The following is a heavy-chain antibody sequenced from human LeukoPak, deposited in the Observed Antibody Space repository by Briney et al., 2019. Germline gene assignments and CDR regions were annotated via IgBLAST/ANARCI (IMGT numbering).Heavy chain of an antibody. CDR2: IYYSGST. CDR3: ARYLHSSGTFY. CDR1: GGSISSYY. V-gene: IGHV4-59*01. Sequence: PSETLSLTCTVSGGSISSYYWSWIRQPPGKGLEWIGYIYYSGSTNYNPSLKSRVTISVDTSKNQFPLKLSSVTAADTAVYYRARYLHSSGTFYWGQGTLVTVSS. D-gene: IGHD6-19*01. J-gene: IGHJ4*02.